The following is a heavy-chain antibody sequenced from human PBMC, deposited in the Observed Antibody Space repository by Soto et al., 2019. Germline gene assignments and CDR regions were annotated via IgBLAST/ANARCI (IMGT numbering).Heavy chain of an antibody. D-gene: IGHD5-12*01. CDR1: GFTFSSYG. Sequence: QVQLVESGGGVVQPGRSLRLSCAASGFTFSSYGMHWVRQAPGKGLEWVAVISYDGSNKYYADSVKGRFTISRDNSKNTLYLQMNSLRAEDTAVYYWAKSMVATITHGIDVWGQGTTVTVSS. CDR3: AKSMVATITHGIDV. J-gene: IGHJ6*02. CDR2: ISYDGSNK. V-gene: IGHV3-30*18.